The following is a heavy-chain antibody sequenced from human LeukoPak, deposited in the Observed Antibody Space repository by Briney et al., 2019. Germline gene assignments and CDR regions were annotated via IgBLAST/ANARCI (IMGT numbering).Heavy chain of an antibody. V-gene: IGHV3-30*02. CDR2: IRYDGSNK. J-gene: IGHJ6*03. CDR1: GFTFSSYG. Sequence: GGSLRLSCAASGFTFSSYGMHWVRQAPGKGLEWVAFIRYDGSNKYYADSVKGQFTISRDNSKNTLYLQMNSLRAEDTAVYYCAKRQITGTAYYYYYYMDVWGKGTTVTVSS. D-gene: IGHD1-7*01. CDR3: AKRQITGTAYYYYYYMDV.